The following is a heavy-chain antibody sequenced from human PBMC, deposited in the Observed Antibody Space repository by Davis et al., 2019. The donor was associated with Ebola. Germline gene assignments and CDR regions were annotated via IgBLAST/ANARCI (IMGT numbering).Heavy chain of an antibody. CDR3: ARLSDYIWSSWRLDHFDY. D-gene: IGHD3-16*01. CDR1: GGSFSGYYW. V-gene: IGHV2-26*01. Sequence: ETLSLTCAVYGGSFSGYYWSWIRQPPGKALEWLGNIFSSDQTLYSTSLNNRVTISKDTSKSQVILTMTNMDPVDTATYYCARLSDYIWSSWRLDHFDYWGPGTLVTVSS. J-gene: IGHJ4*02. CDR2: IFSSDQT.